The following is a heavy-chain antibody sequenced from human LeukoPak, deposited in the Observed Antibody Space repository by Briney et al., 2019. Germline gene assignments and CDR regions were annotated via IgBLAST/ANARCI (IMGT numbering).Heavy chain of an antibody. Sequence: PGGSLRLSCAASGFTFSSYWMHWVRQAPGKGLVWVSRINSDGSDTSYADSVKGRFTIFRDNAKNTLYLQMNSLRAEDTAVYYCAKFGLYGSGSYYKADYWGQGTLVTVSS. CDR1: GFTFSSYW. J-gene: IGHJ4*02. CDR2: INSDGSDT. D-gene: IGHD3-10*01. CDR3: AKFGLYGSGSYYKADY. V-gene: IGHV3-74*01.